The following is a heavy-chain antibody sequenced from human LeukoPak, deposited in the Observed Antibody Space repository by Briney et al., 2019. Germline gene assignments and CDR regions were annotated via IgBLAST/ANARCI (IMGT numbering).Heavy chain of an antibody. CDR1: GFSFSTYW. CDR3: VRVDRPPPFN. D-gene: IGHD1-14*01. V-gene: IGHV3-74*03. CDR2: INPDGSST. J-gene: IGHJ4*02. Sequence: GGSLRLSCAASGFSFSTYWMHWVRQAPGKGLVWVSQINPDGSSTEYEDFVKGLFTSSRDNAKNTVYLQMNSLRPGHTAVYYCVRVDRPPPFNWGQGTLVSVSS.